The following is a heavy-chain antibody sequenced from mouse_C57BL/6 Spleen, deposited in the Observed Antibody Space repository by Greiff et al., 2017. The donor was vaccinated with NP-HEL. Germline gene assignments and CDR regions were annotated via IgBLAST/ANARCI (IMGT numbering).Heavy chain of an antibody. CDR3: ARNPNYYGSSPHWYFDV. CDR1: GYTFTSYW. D-gene: IGHD1-1*01. J-gene: IGHJ1*03. Sequence: VQLQQPGAELVRPGTSVKLSCKASGYTFTSYWMHWVKQRPGQGLEWIGVIDPSDSYTNYNQKFKGKATLTVDTSSSTAYMQLSSLTSEDSAVYYCARNPNYYGSSPHWYFDVWGTGTTVTVSS. CDR2: IDPSDSYT. V-gene: IGHV1-59*01.